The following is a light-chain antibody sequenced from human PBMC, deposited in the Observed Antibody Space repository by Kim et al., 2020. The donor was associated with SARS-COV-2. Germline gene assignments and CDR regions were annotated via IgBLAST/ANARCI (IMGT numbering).Light chain of an antibody. CDR2: GAS. V-gene: IGKV3-20*01. Sequence: EIVLTQSLGTLSLSPGERATLSCRASQSVYSNYLAWYLQKPGQAPRLLIYGASSRATGIPDRFSGSGSGTDFTLTINRLQPDDFAVYYCQQYGTSWTFGQGTKVDIK. J-gene: IGKJ1*01. CDR3: QQYGTSWT. CDR1: QSVYSNY.